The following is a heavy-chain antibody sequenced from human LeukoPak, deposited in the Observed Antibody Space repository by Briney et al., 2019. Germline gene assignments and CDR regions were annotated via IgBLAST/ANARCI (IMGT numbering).Heavy chain of an antibody. CDR1: GGSFSVYY. CDR3: ARGLYYYGSGSYYNVCWFDP. Sequence: SQTLSLTCAVYGGSFSVYYWSWISQPPGKGREWIGEINHSGSTNYNPSLKSRVTISVDTSKNQFSLKLSSVTAADTAVYYCARGLYYYGSGSYYNVCWFDPWGQGTLVTVSS. J-gene: IGHJ5*02. CDR2: INHSGST. V-gene: IGHV4-34*01. D-gene: IGHD3-10*01.